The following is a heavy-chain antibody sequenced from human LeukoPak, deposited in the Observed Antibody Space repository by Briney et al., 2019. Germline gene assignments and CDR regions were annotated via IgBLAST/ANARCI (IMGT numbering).Heavy chain of an antibody. D-gene: IGHD3-3*01. V-gene: IGHV3-33*01. Sequence: PGGSLRLSCAASGFTFNNFGMHWVRQAPGKGLEWVAVIWFDGTKQYYVDSVKGRFTLSRDNSQNMMYLQMNSLRAEDTAVYYCARDQSAYDFGFDYWGQGTLVTVSS. CDR1: GFTFNNFG. J-gene: IGHJ4*02. CDR2: IWFDGTKQ. CDR3: ARDQSAYDFGFDY.